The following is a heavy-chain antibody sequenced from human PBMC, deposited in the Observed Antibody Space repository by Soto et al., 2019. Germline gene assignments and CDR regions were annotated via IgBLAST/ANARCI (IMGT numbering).Heavy chain of an antibody. Sequence: GALRLSCAASGFTFSDYYMSWIRQAPGKGLEWVSYISSSGSTIYYADSVKGRFTISRDNAKNSLYLQMNSLRAEDTAVYYCASKTNITMARGPWGYWDQGTLVTVSS. V-gene: IGHV3-11*01. CDR1: GFTFSDYY. D-gene: IGHD3-10*01. CDR2: ISSSGSTI. CDR3: ASKTNITMARGPWGY. J-gene: IGHJ4*02.